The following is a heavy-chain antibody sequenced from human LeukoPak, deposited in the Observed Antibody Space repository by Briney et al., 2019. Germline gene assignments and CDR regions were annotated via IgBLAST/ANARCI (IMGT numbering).Heavy chain of an antibody. V-gene: IGHV5-51*01. CDR3: AIINHPDGRVY. Sequence: KRGEFLRISCQGFGYPFTTSWIGWVRQLPGKGLEWTATIYAGNSDAKYSPSFQGQVPISTDRSISTAYLHWSSLKASDTAIYYCAIINHPDGRVYWGQGTLVTVSS. CDR1: GYPFTTSW. J-gene: IGHJ4*02. CDR2: IYAGNSDA. D-gene: IGHD5-24*01.